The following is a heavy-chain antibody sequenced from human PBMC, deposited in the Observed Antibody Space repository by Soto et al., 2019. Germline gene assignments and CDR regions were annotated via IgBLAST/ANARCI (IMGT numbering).Heavy chain of an antibody. J-gene: IGHJ5*02. V-gene: IGHV3-15*01. Sequence: GGSLRLSRAASGFTFSNAWMSWVRQAPGKGLEWVGRIKSKTDGGTTDYAAPVKGRFTISRDDSKNTLYLQMNSLKTEDTAVYYCTPLEGVVVAATGDWFDPWGQGTLVTVSS. CDR2: IKSKTDGGTT. CDR1: GFTFSNAW. D-gene: IGHD2-15*01. CDR3: TPLEGVVVAATGDWFDP.